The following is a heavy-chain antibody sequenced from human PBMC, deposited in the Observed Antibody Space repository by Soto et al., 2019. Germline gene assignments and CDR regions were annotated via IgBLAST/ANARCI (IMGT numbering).Heavy chain of an antibody. CDR1: GGTFSSYA. CDR2: IIPIFGTA. V-gene: IGHV1-69*06. J-gene: IGHJ5*02. D-gene: IGHD2-21*02. Sequence: GASVKVSCKASGGTFSSYAISWVRQAPGQGLEWMGGIIPIFGTANYAQKFQGRVTITADKSTSTAYMGLSSLRSEDTAVYYCASGVRYCGGDCYSGWFDPWGQGTLVTVSS. CDR3: ASGVRYCGGDCYSGWFDP.